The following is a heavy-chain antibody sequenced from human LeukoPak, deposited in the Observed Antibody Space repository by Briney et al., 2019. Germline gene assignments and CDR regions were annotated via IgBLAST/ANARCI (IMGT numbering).Heavy chain of an antibody. Sequence: GGSLRLSCAASGFTFSSYSMNWVRQAPGKGLEWVSYISSSSTIYYADSVKGRFTISRDDAKNSLYLQMNSLRAEDTAVYYCLLAFDYWGQGTLVTVSS. V-gene: IGHV3-48*01. CDR3: LLAFDY. CDR2: ISSSSTI. J-gene: IGHJ4*02. CDR1: GFTFSSYS. D-gene: IGHD2-15*01.